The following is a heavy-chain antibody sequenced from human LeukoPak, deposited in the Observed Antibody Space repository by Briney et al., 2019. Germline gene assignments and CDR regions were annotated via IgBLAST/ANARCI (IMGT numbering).Heavy chain of an antibody. V-gene: IGHV4-4*02. J-gene: IGHJ6*03. CDR3: ARDRYIFAGPDAYYYMDV. D-gene: IGHD5-18*01. Sequence: SETLSLTCAVSGGSISSSNWWSWVRQPPGKGLEWIGEINHSGSTNYNPSLKSRVTISVDTSKNQFSLKLSSVTAADTAVYYCARDRYIFAGPDAYYYMDVWGKGTTVTISS. CDR2: INHSGST. CDR1: GGSISSSNW.